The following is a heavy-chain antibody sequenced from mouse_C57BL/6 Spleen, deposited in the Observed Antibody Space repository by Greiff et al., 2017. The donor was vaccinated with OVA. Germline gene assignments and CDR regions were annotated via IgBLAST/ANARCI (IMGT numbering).Heavy chain of an antibody. CDR3: ARRDY. CDR2: IDPSDSYT. Sequence: QVQLQQPGAELVMPGASVKLSCKASGYTFTSYWMHWVKQRPGHGLEWIGEIDPSDSYTNYNQKFKGKSTLTVDKSSSTAYMQLSSLTSEDSAVYYCARRDYWGQGTTLTVSS. J-gene: IGHJ2*01. V-gene: IGHV1-69*01. CDR1: GYTFTSYW.